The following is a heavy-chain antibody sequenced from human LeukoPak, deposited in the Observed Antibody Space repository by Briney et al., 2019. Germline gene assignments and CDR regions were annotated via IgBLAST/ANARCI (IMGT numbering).Heavy chain of an antibody. V-gene: IGHV3-48*03. J-gene: IGHJ4*02. CDR3: ARFETVAVKPIDC. Sequence: QPGGSLRLSCAASGFTFSIYYMSWVRQAPGKGLEWVSYISSSGATIFYADSVKGRFTISRDDAKNSLYLQMSSLRVEDSAVYYCARFETVAVKPIDCWGQGALVTVSS. CDR1: GFTFSIYY. D-gene: IGHD6-19*01. CDR2: ISSSGATI.